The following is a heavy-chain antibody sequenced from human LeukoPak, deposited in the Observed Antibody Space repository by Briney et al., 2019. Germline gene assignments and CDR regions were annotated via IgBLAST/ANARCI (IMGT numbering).Heavy chain of an antibody. J-gene: IGHJ4*02. D-gene: IGHD6-13*01. CDR3: ARGHGSWYEGTYFDY. Sequence: PGGSLRLSCAASGFTFSHYAIYWVRQAPGKGLEWVAVISYDGNNKYYADSVKGRFTVSRDNSKNTLYLQMNSLRPEDTAVYYCARGHGSWYEGTYFDYWGQGTLVTVSS. V-gene: IGHV3-30-3*01. CDR2: ISYDGNNK. CDR1: GFTFSHYA.